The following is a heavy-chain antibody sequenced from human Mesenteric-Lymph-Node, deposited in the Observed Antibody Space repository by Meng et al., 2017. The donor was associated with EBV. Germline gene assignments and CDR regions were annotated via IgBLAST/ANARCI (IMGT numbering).Heavy chain of an antibody. J-gene: IGHJ5*02. CDR2: INHSGST. Sequence: QVQVQPWGAGLLKPSETLSLTCAVNGGSFSGYFWSWIRQPPGKGLEWIGEINHSGSTSYNPSLKSRLTISVDTSNNQFSLNLASVTDADTAVYYCARGRMAARSPWFDPWGQGTLVTVSS. V-gene: IGHV4-34*01. CDR3: ARGRMAARSPWFDP. CDR1: GGSFSGYF. D-gene: IGHD6-6*01.